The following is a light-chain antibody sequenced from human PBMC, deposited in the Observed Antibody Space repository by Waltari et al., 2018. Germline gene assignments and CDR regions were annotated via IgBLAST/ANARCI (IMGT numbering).Light chain of an antibody. J-gene: IGLJ2*01. V-gene: IGLV2-23*01. CDR1: SRGVGHNYF. CDR2: EGS. CDR3: CSYATYSPVL. Sequence: QSALTQPSSVSASPGQSITISCPGTSRGVGHNYFVSWYQHHPGKAPKLIIYEGSQRPSGISNRFSGFRAGNMASLTISGLQAEDEADYYCCSYATYSPVLLGGGTKLTVL.